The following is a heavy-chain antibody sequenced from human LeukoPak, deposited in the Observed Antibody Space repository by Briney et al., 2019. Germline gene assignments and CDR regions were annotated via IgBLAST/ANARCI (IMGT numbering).Heavy chain of an antibody. CDR2: INPNSGGT. J-gene: IGHJ4*02. D-gene: IGHD1-26*01. CDR1: GYTFTGYY. CDR3: ARVDPGSYYGDY. Sequence: GASVKVSCKASGYTFTGYYMHWVRQAPGQGLEWRGWINPNSGGTNYAQKFQGRVTMTRDTSISTAYMELSRLRSDDTAVYYCARVDPGSYYGDYWGQGTLVTVSS. V-gene: IGHV1-2*02.